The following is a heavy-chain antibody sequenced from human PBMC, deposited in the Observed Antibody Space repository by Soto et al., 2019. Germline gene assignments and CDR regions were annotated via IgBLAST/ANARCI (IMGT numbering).Heavy chain of an antibody. J-gene: IGHJ4*02. V-gene: IGHV3-23*01. Sequence: GGSLRLSCAASGFSFRSYAMGWVRQAPGKGLNWVSSISAGGDGTYYADSVKGRFTISRDNSKNTMYLQMTSLRADDTAVYYCADGGRYPYYWGPGTLVTRLL. CDR2: ISAGGDGT. CDR3: ADGGRYPYY. CDR1: GFSFRSYA. D-gene: IGHD1-26*01.